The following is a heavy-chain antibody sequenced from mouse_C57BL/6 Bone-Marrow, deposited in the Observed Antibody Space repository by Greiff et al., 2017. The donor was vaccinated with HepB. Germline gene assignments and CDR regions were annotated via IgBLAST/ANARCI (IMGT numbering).Heavy chain of an antibody. CDR1: GYAFTNYL. CDR2: INPGSGGT. V-gene: IGHV1-54*01. CDR3: AREITTGDSYYFDY. Sequence: VQLQQSGAELVRPGTSVKVSCKASGYAFTNYLIEWVKQRPGQGLEWIGVINPGSGGTNYNEKFKGKATLTADKSSSTAYMQLSSLTSEDSAVYFCAREITTGDSYYFDYWGQGTTLTVSS. D-gene: IGHD2-4*01. J-gene: IGHJ2*01.